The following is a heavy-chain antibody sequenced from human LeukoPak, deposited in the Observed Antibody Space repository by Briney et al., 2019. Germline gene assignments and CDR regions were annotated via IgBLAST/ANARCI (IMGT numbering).Heavy chain of an antibody. CDR3: ARGRRSVATRYDY. CDR1: GGSISSSSYY. D-gene: IGHD5-24*01. V-gene: IGHV4-39*07. CDR2: INHSGST. J-gene: IGHJ4*02. Sequence: PSETLSLTCTVSGGSISSSSYYWGWIRQPPGKGLEWIGEINHSGSTNYNPSLKSRVTISVDTSKNQFSLKLSSVTAADTAVYYCARGRRSVATRYDYWGQGTLVTVSS.